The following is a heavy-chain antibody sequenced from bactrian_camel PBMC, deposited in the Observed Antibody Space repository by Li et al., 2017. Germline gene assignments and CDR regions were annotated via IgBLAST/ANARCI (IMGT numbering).Heavy chain of an antibody. D-gene: IGHD3*01. CDR1: GYTYSSYC. Sequence: HVQLVESGGGSVQAGGSLRLSCAASGYTYSSYCMGWFRQAPGKDREGIAAIEIDGALHYDSSIEGEGRFVISRDTAANTLYLQMNSLKPDDTGMYYCAAMGGYECASGSWSKLTPAFGVWGQGTQVTVS. CDR2: IEIDGAL. V-gene: IGHV3S1*01. CDR3: AAMGGYECASGSWSKLTPAFGV. J-gene: IGHJ4*01.